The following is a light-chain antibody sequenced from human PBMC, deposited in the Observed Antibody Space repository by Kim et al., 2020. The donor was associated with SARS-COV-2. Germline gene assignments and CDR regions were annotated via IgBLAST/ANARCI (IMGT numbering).Light chain of an antibody. CDR3: QTWDTAIHVL. CDR1: SGNSNYA. Sequence: VRLTCTLSSGNSNYAIAWHQQQPEKGPRYLMKLNSDGSHSKGDGIPDRFSGSSSGAERYLTISSLQSEDEAEYHCQTWDTAIHVLFGGGTKLTVL. V-gene: IGLV4-69*01. CDR2: LNSDGSH. J-gene: IGLJ2*01.